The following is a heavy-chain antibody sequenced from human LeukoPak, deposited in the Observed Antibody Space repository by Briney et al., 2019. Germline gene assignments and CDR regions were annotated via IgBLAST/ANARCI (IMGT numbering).Heavy chain of an antibody. J-gene: IGHJ4*02. V-gene: IGHV4-39*07. CDR1: GGSISSSSYY. CDR2: IYYSGST. Sequence: NPSETLSLTCTVSGGSISSSSYYWGWIRQPPGKGLEWIGSIYYSGSTYYNPSLKSRVTISVDTSKNQFSLKLSSVTAADTAVYYCAYAGGYSYGPFDYWGQGTLVTVSS. CDR3: AYAGGYSYGPFDY. D-gene: IGHD5-18*01.